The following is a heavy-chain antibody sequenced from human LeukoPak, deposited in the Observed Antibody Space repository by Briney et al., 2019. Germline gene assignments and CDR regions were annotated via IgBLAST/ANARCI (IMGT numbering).Heavy chain of an antibody. J-gene: IGHJ4*02. CDR1: GYTFTTYD. CDR2: MNPNSGNT. D-gene: IGHD2-8*01. CDR3: ARGQYCTSFTCPYYFDY. Sequence: ASVKVSCKAPGYTFTTYDINWVRQATGQGLEWMGWMNPNSGNTGYAQKFQGRVTMTRNTSTSTAYMELSSLRSEDTAVYYCARGQYCTSFTCPYYFDYWGQGTLVTVSP. V-gene: IGHV1-8*01.